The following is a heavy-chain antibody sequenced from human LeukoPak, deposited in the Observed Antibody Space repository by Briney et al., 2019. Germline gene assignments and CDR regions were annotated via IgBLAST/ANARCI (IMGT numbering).Heavy chain of an antibody. D-gene: IGHD4-23*01. CDR1: GGSISSYY. V-gene: IGHV4-59*01. J-gene: IGHJ4*02. CDR2: IYYSGST. Sequence: SETLSLTCTVSGGSISSYYWSWIRQPPGKGLEWIGEIYYSGSTNYNPTLKSRVTISVDTSRNQFSLKLSSVTAADTAVYYCARDHRTKTLPNSVALVFDYWGQGTLVTVSS. CDR3: ARDHRTKTLPNSVALVFDY.